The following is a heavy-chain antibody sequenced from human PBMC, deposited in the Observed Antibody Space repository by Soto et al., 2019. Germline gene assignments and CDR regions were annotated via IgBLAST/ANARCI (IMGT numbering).Heavy chain of an antibody. CDR3: AKVEERWDRTLHFDS. V-gene: IGHV3-30-3*01. J-gene: IGHJ4*02. CDR2: ITYDGSNQ. CDR1: GFIFSSYT. D-gene: IGHD1-26*01. Sequence: GGSLRLSCAASGFIFSSYTMHWVRQAPGKGLEWVGVITYDGSNQYYGDSVKGRFTISRDNSRNMLYLQMDSLRDEDTALYYCAKVEERWDRTLHFDSWGQGTLVTVSS.